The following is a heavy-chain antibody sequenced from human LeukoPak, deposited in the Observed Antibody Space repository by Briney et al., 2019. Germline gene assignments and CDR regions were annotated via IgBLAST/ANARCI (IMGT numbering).Heavy chain of an antibody. D-gene: IGHD2-2*01. CDR1: GDSISSGDYY. CDR2: IDHSGST. V-gene: IGHV4-30-4*01. CDR3: ARDKYQLLFDDSGMDV. Sequence: PSQTLSLTCTVSGDSISSGDYYWSWIRQPPGKGLEWIGFIDHSGSTYSNPSLKSRVTMSVDTSENQFSLNLNSVTAAATAVYYCARDKYQLLFDDSGMDVWGKGTTVTVTS. J-gene: IGHJ6*04.